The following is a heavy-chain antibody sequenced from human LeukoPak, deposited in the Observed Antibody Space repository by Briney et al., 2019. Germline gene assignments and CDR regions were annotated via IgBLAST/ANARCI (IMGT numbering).Heavy chain of an antibody. J-gene: IGHJ4*02. V-gene: IGHV3-7*01. CDR3: ARDFGSLEDYFDY. Sequence: PGGSLRLSCAASGFTSSSYWMSWVRQAPGKGLEWVASIKEDGSDKYYVDSVKGRFTISRDNAKNSLYLQMKSLRADDTAVYYCARDFGSLEDYFDYWGQGTLVTVSS. D-gene: IGHD3-10*01. CDR2: IKEDGSDK. CDR1: GFTSSSYW.